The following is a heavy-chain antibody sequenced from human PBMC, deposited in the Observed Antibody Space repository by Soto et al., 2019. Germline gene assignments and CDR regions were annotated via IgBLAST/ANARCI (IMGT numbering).Heavy chain of an antibody. V-gene: IGHV4-4*02. CDR3: ARVGGFGATTIDY. CDR2: IYHSGST. D-gene: IGHD3-10*01. Sequence: PSETLSLTCAVSGDSITSSNWWTWVRQPPGKGLEWIGEIYHSGSTNYNPSLKSRLTISLDKSENHFSLKLTSVTAADTAVNYCARVGGFGATTIDYWGQGTLVTVSS. CDR1: GDSITSSNW. J-gene: IGHJ4*02.